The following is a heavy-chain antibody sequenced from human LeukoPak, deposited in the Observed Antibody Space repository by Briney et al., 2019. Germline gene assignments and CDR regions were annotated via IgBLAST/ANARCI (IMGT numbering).Heavy chain of an antibody. V-gene: IGHV3-49*03. CDR1: GFTFGDYA. Sequence: GGSLRLSCTASGFTFGDYAISWFRQAPGKGLEWVGLIRSKANGGTTEYAASVKGRFTISRDDSKSIAYLQMNSLKTEDTAVYYCTRGSYGYWGQGTLVTVSS. D-gene: IGHD2-8*01. J-gene: IGHJ4*02. CDR3: TRGSYGY. CDR2: IRSKANGGTT.